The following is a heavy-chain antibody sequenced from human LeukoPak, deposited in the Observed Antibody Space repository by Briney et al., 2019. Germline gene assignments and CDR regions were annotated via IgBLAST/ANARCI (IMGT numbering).Heavy chain of an antibody. V-gene: IGHV3-23*01. D-gene: IGHD2-2*01. CDR1: GFTFSSSA. CDR3: AKTPLCSSTSGSPYNWFDP. J-gene: IGHJ5*02. CDR2: ISGSGGST. Sequence: QPGGSLRLSCAASGFTFSSSAMSWVRQAPGKGLEWVSAISGSGGSTYYADSVKGRFTISRANPKNTPHLPMNRLRAEDTAGYYCAKTPLCSSTSGSPYNWFDPWGQGTLVTVSS.